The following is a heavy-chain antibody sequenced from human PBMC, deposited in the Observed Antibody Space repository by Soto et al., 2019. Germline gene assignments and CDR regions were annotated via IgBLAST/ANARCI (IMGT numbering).Heavy chain of an antibody. Sequence: PGESLKISCNGSGYSFTSYWIGWVRQMPGKGLEWMGIIYPGDSDTRYSPSFQGQVTISADKSISTAYLQWSSLKASDTAMYYCARLKNYYDSSGYFLVHNWFDPWGQGTLVTVSS. CDR1: GYSFTSYW. D-gene: IGHD3-22*01. CDR3: ARLKNYYDSSGYFLVHNWFDP. V-gene: IGHV5-51*01. J-gene: IGHJ5*02. CDR2: IYPGDSDT.